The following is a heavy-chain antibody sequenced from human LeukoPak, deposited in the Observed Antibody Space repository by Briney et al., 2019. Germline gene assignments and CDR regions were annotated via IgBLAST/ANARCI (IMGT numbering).Heavy chain of an antibody. CDR3: YYDRSGNDF. V-gene: IGHV4-39*01. D-gene: IGHD3-22*01. Sequence: SETLSLTCTVSGGSISSSSYFWGWIRQPPGKGLEWIGSIYYSGSTYYNPSLKSRVTISLDTSKNQFSLKLSSVTAADTAVYYCYYDRSGNDFWGQGTLVTVSS. J-gene: IGHJ4*02. CDR1: GGSISSSSYF. CDR2: IYYSGST.